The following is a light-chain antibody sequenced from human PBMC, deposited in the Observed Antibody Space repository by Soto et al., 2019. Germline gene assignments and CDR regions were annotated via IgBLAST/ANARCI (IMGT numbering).Light chain of an antibody. CDR3: SAHGGTNPYV. CDR1: ASDIGGYTF. V-gene: IGLV2-8*01. J-gene: IGLJ1*01. CDR2: DVN. Sequence: QSALTQPPSASGSPGQSVAISCTGTASDIGGYTFVSWYQQHPGKAPKLLIYDVNKRPSGVPDRFXGSKSGNTASLTVSGLQAEDEADYYCSAHGGTNPYVFGTGTKLTVL.